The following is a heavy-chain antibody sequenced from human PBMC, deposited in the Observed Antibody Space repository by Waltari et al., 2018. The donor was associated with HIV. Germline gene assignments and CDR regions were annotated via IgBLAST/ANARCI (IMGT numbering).Heavy chain of an antibody. CDR3: ARDWRQPRGVYYGMDV. CDR1: GFTFSGYW. CDR2: SNRDGRRT. D-gene: IGHD5-18*01. V-gene: IGHV3-74*01. J-gene: IGHJ6*02. Sequence: EVQLVESGGGLVQPGGSLRLSCAASGFTFSGYWMHWVRQAPGKGLVLVSLSNRDGRRTTYAESVRGRFTISRDNAKNTLFLLMNSLRPEDTAVYYCARDWRQPRGVYYGMDVWGQGTTVTVSS.